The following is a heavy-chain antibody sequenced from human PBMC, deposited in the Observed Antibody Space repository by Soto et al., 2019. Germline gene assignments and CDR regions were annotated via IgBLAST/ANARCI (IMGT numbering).Heavy chain of an antibody. CDR3: ARGVRFLEWLFGTGAFDI. CDR1: GGSISSGGYY. V-gene: IGHV4-31*03. D-gene: IGHD3-3*01. CDR2: IYYSGST. Sequence: SETLSLTCTVSGGSISSGGYYWSWIRQHPGKGLEWIGYIYYSGSTYYNPSLKSRVTISVDTSKNQFSLKLSSVTAADTAVYYCARGVRFLEWLFGTGAFDIWGQGTMVTVSS. J-gene: IGHJ3*02.